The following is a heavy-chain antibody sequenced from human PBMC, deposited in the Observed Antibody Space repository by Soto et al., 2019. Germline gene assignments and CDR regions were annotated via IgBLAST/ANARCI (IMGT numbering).Heavy chain of an antibody. V-gene: IGHV1-69*01. D-gene: IGHD2-2*01. Sequence: QVQLVQSGAEVKKPGSSVKVSCKASGGTFSSYAISWVRQAPGQGLEWMGGIIPTSGTANYAQKFQGRVTITAEESTSTADMELSSLRSEDTAVYYCARSQGSSTSLEIYYCYYYGMDVWGQGTTVTVSS. J-gene: IGHJ6*02. CDR2: IIPTSGTA. CDR3: ARSQGSSTSLEIYYCYYYGMDV. CDR1: GGTFSSYA.